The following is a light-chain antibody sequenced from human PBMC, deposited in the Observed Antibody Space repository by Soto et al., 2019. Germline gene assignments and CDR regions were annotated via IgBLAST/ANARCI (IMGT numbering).Light chain of an antibody. CDR1: QSVSSSY. CDR2: CAS. J-gene: IGKJ4*01. Sequence: EIVLTQSPGTLSLSPGERATLSCRASQSVSSSYLAWYQQKPGQAPRLLIYCASSRATGIPDRFSGSGSGTDFTLTISRLEPEDFAVYYFQQYGSSPLTFGGGTKVESK. V-gene: IGKV3-20*01. CDR3: QQYGSSPLT.